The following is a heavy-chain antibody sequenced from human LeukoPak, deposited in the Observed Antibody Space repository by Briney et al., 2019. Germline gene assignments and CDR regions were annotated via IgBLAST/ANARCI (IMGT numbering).Heavy chain of an antibody. V-gene: IGHV3-7*01. CDR3: TREKV. CDR1: GFTFTDFW. Sequence: GGSLRLSCAASGFTFTDFWMGWFRQAPGKGPEWVANINKDESQKYYVDSVRGRFTISRDNAKNSLYLQMNSLRAEDTAVYYCTREKVWGKGTKVIVSS. CDR2: INKDESQK. J-gene: IGHJ6*04.